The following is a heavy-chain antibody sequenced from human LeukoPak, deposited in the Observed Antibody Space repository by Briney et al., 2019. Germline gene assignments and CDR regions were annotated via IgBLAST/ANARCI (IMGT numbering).Heavy chain of an antibody. CDR1: GIMSSSTG. CDR2: IRYDGSNE. Sequence: GGSLRLSCAASGIMSSSTGINMVLQAPGNGLQWAAFIRYDGSNENYADSVKGRFTTSRDDSKNMVSLQMNSLRAEDTAVYYSAKDRPRCSTTTCYSYFDYWGQGTLVTVSS. CDR3: AKDRPRCSTTTCYSYFDY. J-gene: IGHJ4*02. V-gene: IGHV3-30*02. D-gene: IGHD2-2*01.